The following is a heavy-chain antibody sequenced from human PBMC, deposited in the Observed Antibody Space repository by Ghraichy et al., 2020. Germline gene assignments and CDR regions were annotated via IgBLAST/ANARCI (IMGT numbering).Heavy chain of an antibody. D-gene: IGHD2-2*01. CDR1: GFSFSSYW. Sequence: LSLTCAASGFSFSSYWMSWVRQAPGKGLEGVANINEDGSAKHYVDSVKGRFTISRDNAKNSVYLQMNSLRDEDTAVYYCARGSRVVRFFYYDGMDVWGQGTTVTVSS. J-gene: IGHJ6*02. V-gene: IGHV3-7*01. CDR3: ARGSRVVRFFYYDGMDV. CDR2: INEDGSAK.